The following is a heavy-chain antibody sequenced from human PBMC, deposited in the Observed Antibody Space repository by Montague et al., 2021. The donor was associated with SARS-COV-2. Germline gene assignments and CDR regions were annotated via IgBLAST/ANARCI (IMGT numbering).Heavy chain of an antibody. CDR3: ASPTYYYDSSGSDAFDI. Sequence: SETLSLTCTVSGGSISSSSYYWGWIRQPPGKGLEWIGSIYYSGSTYYNPSLKSRVTTSVDTSKNQFSLKLSSVAAADTAVYYCASPTYYYDSSGSDAFDIWGQGTMVTVSS. D-gene: IGHD3-22*01. CDR2: IYYSGST. CDR1: GGSISSSSYY. V-gene: IGHV4-39*01. J-gene: IGHJ3*02.